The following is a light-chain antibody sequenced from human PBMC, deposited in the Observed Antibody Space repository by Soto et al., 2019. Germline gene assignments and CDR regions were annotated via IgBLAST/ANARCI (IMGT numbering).Light chain of an antibody. J-gene: IGKJ1*01. CDR1: QSIGTW. CDR2: DAS. V-gene: IGKV1-5*01. CDR3: QQYSDSSGA. Sequence: DIQVTQSPSTLSASVGDRVTITCGASQSIGTWLAWYQQKLGKAPKLLIFDASTLESGVPSRFSGSGSGTDFTLTISSLQPDDFGTYYCQQYSDSSGAFGQGTKVDIK.